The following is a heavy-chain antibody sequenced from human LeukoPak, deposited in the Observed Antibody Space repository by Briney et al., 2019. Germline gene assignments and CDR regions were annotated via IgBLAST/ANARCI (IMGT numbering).Heavy chain of an antibody. CDR3: ARFPYCTNGVCPPA. Sequence: GASVKVSCKASGYTFTSYDINWVRQATGHQLGWMGWMNPNSGNTGYAQKFQGRVTMTRNTSISTAYMELSSLRSEDTAVYYCARFPYCTNGVCPPAWGQGTLVTVSS. CDR1: GYTFTSYD. J-gene: IGHJ4*02. D-gene: IGHD2-8*01. CDR2: MNPNSGNT. V-gene: IGHV1-8*01.